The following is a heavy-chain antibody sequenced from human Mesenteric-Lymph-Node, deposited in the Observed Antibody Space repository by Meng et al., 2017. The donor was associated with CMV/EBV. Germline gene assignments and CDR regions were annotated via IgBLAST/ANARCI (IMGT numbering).Heavy chain of an antibody. Sequence: GESLKISCAASGFSFSSYAMNWVRQAPGKGLEWAAVISYDGSNKYYADSVKGRFTISRDNSKNTLYLQMNSLRAEDTAVYYCARDCSSTSCLDYWGQGTLVTVSS. D-gene: IGHD2-2*01. CDR1: GFSFSSYA. V-gene: IGHV3-30-3*01. J-gene: IGHJ4*02. CDR2: ISYDGSNK. CDR3: ARDCSSTSCLDY.